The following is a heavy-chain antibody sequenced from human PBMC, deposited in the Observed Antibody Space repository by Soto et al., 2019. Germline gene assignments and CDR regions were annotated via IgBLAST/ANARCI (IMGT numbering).Heavy chain of an antibody. D-gene: IGHD4-17*01. CDR1: GGSISSGGYY. J-gene: IGHJ4*02. CDR2: IYYSGST. CDR3: ARGIRTVTTYDY. V-gene: IGHV4-31*03. Sequence: QVQLQESGPGLVKPSQTLSLTCTVSGGSISSGGYYWSWIRQHPGKGLEWIGYIYYSGSTYYNPSLKRRVTISVDAAENKFYLKMSSVTAADTAMYYCARGIRTVTTYDYWGQGTLVTFSS.